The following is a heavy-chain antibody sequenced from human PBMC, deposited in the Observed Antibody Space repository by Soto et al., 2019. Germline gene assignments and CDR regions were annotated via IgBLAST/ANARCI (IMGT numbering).Heavy chain of an antibody. CDR1: GYSFTTYW. V-gene: IGHV5-51*03. D-gene: IGHD6-13*01. CDR3: ARTRTSSHYYDMDV. Sequence: EVQLVQSRAEVKKPGESLKISCEGSGYSFTTYWSAWVRQMPGKGLEWMGIIYPGDSGTRYSPSFQGQVTISADKSISTAYLQWSSLKASGSAMYYCARTRTSSHYYDMDVWGQGTTVTVSS. J-gene: IGHJ6*02. CDR2: IYPGDSGT.